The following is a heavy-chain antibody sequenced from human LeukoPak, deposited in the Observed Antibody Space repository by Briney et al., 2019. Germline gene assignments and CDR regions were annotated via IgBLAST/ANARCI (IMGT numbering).Heavy chain of an antibody. Sequence: GASVKVSCKASGYTFTGHYMHWVRQAPGQGLEWMGWINPDGGGPRYVPKFQGRGTMTRDTSIATAYMELSSLTSDDTAVYYCARDTSGSNSFDNWGQGTLVTVSS. J-gene: IGHJ4*02. CDR1: GYTFTGHY. CDR3: ARDTSGSNSFDN. V-gene: IGHV1-2*02. CDR2: INPDGGGP. D-gene: IGHD2-2*01.